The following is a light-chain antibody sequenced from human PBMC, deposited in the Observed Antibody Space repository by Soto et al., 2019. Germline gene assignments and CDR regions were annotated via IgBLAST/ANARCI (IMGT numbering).Light chain of an antibody. J-gene: IGLJ2*01. V-gene: IGLV2-8*01. CDR2: EVT. Sequence: QSALTQPPSASGSPGQSVTISCAGSGSDIAVYDFVSWYQQHPGTAPKLIIYEVTKRPSGVPDRFSGSKSASTASLTVSGLQAEGEADYYCSSYAGSNTLVFGGGTKLTVL. CDR1: GSDIAVYDF. CDR3: SSYAGSNTLV.